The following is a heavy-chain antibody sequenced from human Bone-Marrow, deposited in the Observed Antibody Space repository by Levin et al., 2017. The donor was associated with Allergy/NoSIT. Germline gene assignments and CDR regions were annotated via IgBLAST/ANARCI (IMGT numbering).Heavy chain of an antibody. CDR2: INSDGSST. D-gene: IGHD1-26*01. V-gene: IGHV3-74*01. CDR1: GFTFSSNW. CDR3: ARGVGGGGDY. J-gene: IGHJ4*02. Sequence: SCAASGFTFSSNWMHWVRQAPGKGLVWVSRINSDGSSTTYADSVKGRFTISRDNAKNTLYLQMNSLRAEEAAVYYCARGVGGGGDYWGQGILVTVSS.